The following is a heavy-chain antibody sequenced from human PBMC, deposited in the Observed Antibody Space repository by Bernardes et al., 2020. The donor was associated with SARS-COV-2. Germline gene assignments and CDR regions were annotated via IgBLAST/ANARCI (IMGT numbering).Heavy chain of an antibody. Sequence: GGSLRLSRAASGFTFSSYEMNWVRQAPGKGLEWVSYISSSGSTIYYADSVKGRFTISRDNAKNSLYLQMNSLRADDTAVYYCAREVAVLRYFDWSGIDYWGQGTLVTVSS. V-gene: IGHV3-48*03. D-gene: IGHD3-9*01. CDR3: AREVAVLRYFDWSGIDY. J-gene: IGHJ4*02. CDR2: ISSSGSTI. CDR1: GFTFSSYE.